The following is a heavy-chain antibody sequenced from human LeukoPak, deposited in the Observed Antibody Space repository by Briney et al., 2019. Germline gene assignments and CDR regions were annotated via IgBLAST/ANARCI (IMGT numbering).Heavy chain of an antibody. V-gene: IGHV1-69*06. CDR3: ARDQSGYYDSSGYTTYYFDY. CDR2: IIPIFGTA. Sequence: SVKVSCKASGYTFTSYAMNWVRQAPGQGLEWMGGIIPIFGTANYAQKFQGRVTITADKSTSTAYMELSSLRSEDTAVYYCARDQSGYYDSSGYTTYYFDYWGQGTLVTVSS. CDR1: GYTFTSYA. J-gene: IGHJ4*02. D-gene: IGHD3-22*01.